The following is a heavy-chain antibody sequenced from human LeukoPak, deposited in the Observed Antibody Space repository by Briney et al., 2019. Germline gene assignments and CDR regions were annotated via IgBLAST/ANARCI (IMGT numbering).Heavy chain of an antibody. CDR3: AKGMFGYLGGLYWNFDL. CDR2: ISGSGGST. J-gene: IGHJ2*01. CDR1: GFTFTTYA. D-gene: IGHD3-22*01. Sequence: GGSLRLSCAASGFTFTTYAMSWVRQAPGKGLEWVSVISGSGGSTHYADSVKGRFTISRDNSKNTLYLQMNSLRAEDTAVYHCAKGMFGYLGGLYWNFDLWGRGTLVTVSS. V-gene: IGHV3-23*01.